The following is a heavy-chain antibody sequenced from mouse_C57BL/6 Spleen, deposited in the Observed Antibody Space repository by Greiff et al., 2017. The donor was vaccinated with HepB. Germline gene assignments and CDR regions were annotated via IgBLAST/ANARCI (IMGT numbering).Heavy chain of an antibody. J-gene: IGHJ2*01. CDR3: ARESRHHGSRRGYYFDY. CDR2: IDPSDSYT. V-gene: IGHV1-59*01. Sequence: QVQLQQPGAELVRPGTSVKLSCKASGYTFTSYWMHWVKQRPGQGLEWIGVIDPSDSYTNYNQKFKGKATLTVDTSSSTAYMQLSSLTSEDSAVYYCARESRHHGSRRGYYFDYWGQGTTLTVSS. D-gene: IGHD1-1*01. CDR1: GYTFTSYW.